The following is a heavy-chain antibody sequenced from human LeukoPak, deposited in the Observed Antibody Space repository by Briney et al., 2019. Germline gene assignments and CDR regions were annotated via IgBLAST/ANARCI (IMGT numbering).Heavy chain of an antibody. Sequence: GGSLRLSCAASGFTFSSYGMHWVRQAPGKGLEWVAVIWYDGSSKYYADSVKGRFTISRDNSKNTLYLQMNSLRAEDTAVYYCARGATIFGVVISSYYYYMDVWGKGTTVTVSS. CDR3: ARGATIFGVVISSYYYYMDV. J-gene: IGHJ6*03. D-gene: IGHD3-3*01. V-gene: IGHV3-33*01. CDR1: GFTFSSYG. CDR2: IWYDGSSK.